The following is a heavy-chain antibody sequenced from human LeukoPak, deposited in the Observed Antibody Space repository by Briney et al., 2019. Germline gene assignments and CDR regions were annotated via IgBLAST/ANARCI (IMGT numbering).Heavy chain of an antibody. CDR1: GFTFSSYG. Sequence: PGRSLRLSCAASGFTFSSYGMHWVRQAPGKGLEWVAVISDDGSRRFYVDSVKGRFTISRDNSQDTLYLQMYSLRVEDTAVYYCAGVQIVGATSSVDPWGQGTLVTVSS. J-gene: IGHJ5*02. CDR3: AGVQIVGATSSVDP. D-gene: IGHD1-26*01. V-gene: IGHV3-30*03. CDR2: ISDDGSRR.